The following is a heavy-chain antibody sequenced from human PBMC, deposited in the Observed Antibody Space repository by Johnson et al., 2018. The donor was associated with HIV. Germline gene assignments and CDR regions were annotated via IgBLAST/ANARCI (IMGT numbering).Heavy chain of an antibody. D-gene: IGHD5-18*01. CDR3: ARYIFYTDTAFDI. Sequence: LLVESGGGLVQPGRSLRLSCTASGFTFDDYAMHWVRQAAGKGLEWVSGLKWNGGSTGYADSVKGRFTISRDNAKNSLYLQMNSLRDEDTALYYCARYIFYTDTAFDIWGQGTMVTVSS. CDR2: LKWNGGST. J-gene: IGHJ3*02. V-gene: IGHV3-9*01. CDR1: GFTFDDYA.